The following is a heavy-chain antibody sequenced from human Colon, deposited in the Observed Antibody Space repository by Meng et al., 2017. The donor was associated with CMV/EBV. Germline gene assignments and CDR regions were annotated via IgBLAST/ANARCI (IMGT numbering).Heavy chain of an antibody. D-gene: IGHD2-2*01. Sequence: ASGYTFTSFYIHWVRQAPGQELEWMGIINPSGGGTNYAQKVQGRVTMTRDTSTSTVYMELSSLRSEDTAVYYCARRFCSSSSCSLDYWGQGTLVTVSS. CDR1: GYTFTSFY. CDR2: INPSGGGT. V-gene: IGHV1-46*01. CDR3: ARRFCSSSSCSLDY. J-gene: IGHJ4*02.